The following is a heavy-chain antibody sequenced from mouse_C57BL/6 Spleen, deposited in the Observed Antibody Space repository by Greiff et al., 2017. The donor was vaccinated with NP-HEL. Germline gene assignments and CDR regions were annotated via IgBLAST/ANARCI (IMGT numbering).Heavy chain of an antibody. CDR3: ARGDGNYWYFDV. V-gene: IGHV5-17*01. CDR1: GFTFSDYG. CDR2: ISSGSSTI. J-gene: IGHJ1*03. D-gene: IGHD2-1*01. Sequence: EVKLMESGGGLVKPGGSLKLSCAASGFTFSDYGMHWVRQAPEKGLEWVAYISSGSSTIYYADTVKGRFTISRDNAKNTLFLQMTSLRSEDTAMYYCARGDGNYWYFDVWGTGTTVTVSS.